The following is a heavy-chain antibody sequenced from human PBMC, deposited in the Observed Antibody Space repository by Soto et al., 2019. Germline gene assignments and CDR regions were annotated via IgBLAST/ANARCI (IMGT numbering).Heavy chain of an antibody. CDR3: ARIGTVLTPDDS. CDR1: GFTFSTYE. V-gene: IGHV3-48*03. D-gene: IGHD2-21*02. CDR2: ISSGGSTI. J-gene: IGHJ4*02. Sequence: PGGSLRLFCVGSGFTFSTYEMQWVRQAPGKGLEWVSYISSGGSTIFYGESVKGRFTVSRDNDRSSQYLQMNSLRVEDSGVYYCARIGTVLTPDDSWGQGTLVTVSS.